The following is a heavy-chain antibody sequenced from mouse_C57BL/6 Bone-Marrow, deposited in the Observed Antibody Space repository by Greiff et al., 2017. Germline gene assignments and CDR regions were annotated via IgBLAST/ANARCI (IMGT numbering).Heavy chain of an antibody. V-gene: IGHV1-74*01. CDR1: GYTFTSYW. D-gene: IGHD3-3*01. Sequence: QVQLQQPGAELVKPGASVKVSCKASGYTFTSYWLHWVKQRPGQGLEWIGRIHPSDSDTNYNQKFKGKATLTVDKSSSTAYMQLSSLTSEDSAVYYWAILGVYYYAMDYWGQGTSVTVSS. CDR2: IHPSDSDT. CDR3: AILGVYYYAMDY. J-gene: IGHJ4*01.